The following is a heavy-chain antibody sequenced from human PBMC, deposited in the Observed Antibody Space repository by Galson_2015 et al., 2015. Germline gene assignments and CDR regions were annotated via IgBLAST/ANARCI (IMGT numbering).Heavy chain of an antibody. D-gene: IGHD3-10*01. CDR2: ISYDGSNK. Sequence: SLRLSCAASGFTFNSYAMHWVRQAPGKGLEWVAVISYDGSNKYYADSVKGRFTISRDNSKNTLYLQMNSLRAEDTAVYYCARAIPGRLWLAGYWGQGTLVTVSP. CDR3: ARAIPGRLWLAGY. V-gene: IGHV3-30-3*01. J-gene: IGHJ4*02. CDR1: GFTFNSYA.